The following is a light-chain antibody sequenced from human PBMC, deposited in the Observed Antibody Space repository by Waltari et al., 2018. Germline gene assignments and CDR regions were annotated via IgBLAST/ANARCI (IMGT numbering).Light chain of an antibody. CDR3: QQRSNWPT. Sequence: PPPCRASQSVSSYLAWYQQKPGQAPRLLIYDASNRATGIPARFSGSGSGTDFTLTISSLEPEDFAVYYCQQRSNWPTFGQGTKLEIK. CDR2: DAS. CDR1: QSVSSY. V-gene: IGKV3-11*01. J-gene: IGKJ2*01.